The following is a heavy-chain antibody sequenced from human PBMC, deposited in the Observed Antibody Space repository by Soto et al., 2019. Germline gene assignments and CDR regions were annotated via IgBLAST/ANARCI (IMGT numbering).Heavy chain of an antibody. J-gene: IGHJ6*02. D-gene: IGHD1-26*01. CDR1: GFTFSSYA. Sequence: GGSLRLSCAASGFTFSSYAMSWVRQAPGKGLEWVSAISGSGGSTYYADSVKGRVTISRDNSKNTLYLQMNSLRAEDTAVYYCAKEPPSRRSGSYYYYYGMDVWGQGTTVTVSS. CDR2: ISGSGGST. V-gene: IGHV3-23*01. CDR3: AKEPPSRRSGSYYYYYGMDV.